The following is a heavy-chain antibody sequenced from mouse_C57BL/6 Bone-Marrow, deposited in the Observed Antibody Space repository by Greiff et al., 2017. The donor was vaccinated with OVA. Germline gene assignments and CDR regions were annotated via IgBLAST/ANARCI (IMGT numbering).Heavy chain of an antibody. J-gene: IGHJ3*01. D-gene: IGHD2-4*01. Sequence: VQRVESGAELARPGASVKLSCKASGYTFTSYGISWVKQRTGQGLEWIGEIYPRSGNTYYNEKFKGKATLTADKSSSTAYMELRSLTSEDSAVYFCARWDYDYDEFAYWGQGTLVTVSA. CDR3: ARWDYDYDEFAY. V-gene: IGHV1-81*01. CDR2: IYPRSGNT. CDR1: GYTFTSYG.